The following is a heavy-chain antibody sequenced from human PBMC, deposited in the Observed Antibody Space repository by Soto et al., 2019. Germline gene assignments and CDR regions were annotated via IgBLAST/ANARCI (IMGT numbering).Heavy chain of an antibody. V-gene: IGHV4-34*01. CDR2: INHSGST. Sequence: SETLSLTCAVYGGSFSGYYWSWIRQPPGKGLEWIGEINHSGSTNYNPSLKSRVTISVDTSKNQFSLKLSSVTAADTAVYYCARGFPTVTTLYYYYMDVWGKGTTVTVSS. CDR1: GGSFSGYY. J-gene: IGHJ6*03. CDR3: ARGFPTVTTLYYYYMDV. D-gene: IGHD4-4*01.